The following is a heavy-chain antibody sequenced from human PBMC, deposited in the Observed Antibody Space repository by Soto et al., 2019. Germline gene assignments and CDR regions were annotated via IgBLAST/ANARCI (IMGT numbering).Heavy chain of an antibody. CDR2: ISADNGNT. V-gene: IGHV1-18*01. D-gene: IGHD6-13*01. CDR3: ARHSTHSAALNAFDI. Sequence: VPVEGCWEASGYSSASYGSRWVQHAPGQGLEWMGWISADNGNTNYAQKLQGRVTMTTDTSTSTAYMELRSLRSDDTAVYYCARHSTHSAALNAFDIWGQGTMATVS. J-gene: IGHJ3*02. CDR1: GYSSASYG.